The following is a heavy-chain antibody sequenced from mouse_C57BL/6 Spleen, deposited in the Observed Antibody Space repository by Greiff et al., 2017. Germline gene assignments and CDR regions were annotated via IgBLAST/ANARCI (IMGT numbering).Heavy chain of an antibody. CDR1: GFTFSDYG. CDR2: ISSGSSTI. D-gene: IGHD1-1*01. Sequence: EVQLQQSGGGLVKPGGSLKLSCAASGFTFSDYGMHWVRQAPEKGLEWVAYISSGSSTIYYADTVKGRFTISRDNAKNTLFLQMTSLRSEDTAMYYCARGGGSSSYYAMDYWGQGTSVTVSS. J-gene: IGHJ4*01. V-gene: IGHV5-17*01. CDR3: ARGGGSSSYYAMDY.